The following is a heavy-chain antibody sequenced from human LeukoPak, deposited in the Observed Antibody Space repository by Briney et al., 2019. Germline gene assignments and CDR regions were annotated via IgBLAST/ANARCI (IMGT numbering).Heavy chain of an antibody. V-gene: IGHV3-30*02. D-gene: IGHD6-19*01. CDR1: GFTFSSYG. CDR2: IRYDGSNK. J-gene: IGHJ4*02. Sequence: PGGSLRLSCAASGFTFSSYGMLWVRQAPGKGLEWVAFIRYDGSNKYYADSVKGRFTISRDNSKNTLYLQMNSLRAEDTAVYYCPKDARGIAVAGVDYWGQGTPVTVSS. CDR3: PKDARGIAVAGVDY.